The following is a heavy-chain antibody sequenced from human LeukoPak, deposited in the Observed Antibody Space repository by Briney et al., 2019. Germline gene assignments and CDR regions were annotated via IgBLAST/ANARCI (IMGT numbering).Heavy chain of an antibody. CDR2: ISGSGGST. CDR1: GFTFSSYA. V-gene: IGHV3-23*01. J-gene: IGHJ5*02. D-gene: IGHD6-19*01. CDR3: AKDLASAVARWGWFDP. Sequence: GGSLRLSCAASGFTFSSYAMSWVRQAPGKGLEWVSAISGSGGSTYYADSVKGRFTISRDNSKNTLYLQMNSPRAEDTAVYYCAKDLASAVARWGWFDPWGQGTLVTVSS.